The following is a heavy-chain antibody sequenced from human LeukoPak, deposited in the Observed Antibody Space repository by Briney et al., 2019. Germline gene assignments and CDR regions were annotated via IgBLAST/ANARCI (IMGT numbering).Heavy chain of an antibody. D-gene: IGHD1-1*01. J-gene: IGHJ5*02. CDR2: IYYSGST. CDR3: ARPVPSRLGWFDP. Sequence: PSETLSLTCTVSGGSISSSSYYWGWIRQPPGKGLEWIGSIYYSGSTYYNPFLKSRVTISVDTSKNQFSLKLSSVTAADTAVYYCARPVPSRLGWFDPWGQGTLVTVSS. V-gene: IGHV4-39*01. CDR1: GGSISSSSYY.